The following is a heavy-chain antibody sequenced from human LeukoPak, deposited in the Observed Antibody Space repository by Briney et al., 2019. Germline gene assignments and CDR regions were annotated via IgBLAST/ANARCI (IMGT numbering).Heavy chain of an antibody. CDR2: ISSSSSYI. V-gene: IGHV3-21*01. J-gene: IGHJ4*02. D-gene: IGHD3-10*01. Sequence: GGSLRLSCAASGFTFSSYSMNWVRQAPGKGLEWVSSISSSSSYIYYADSVKGRFTISRDNAKNSLYLQMNSLRAEDTAVYYCARNSGGRRYYFTEWGQGTLVTVSS. CDR1: GFTFSSYS. CDR3: ARNSGGRRYYFTE.